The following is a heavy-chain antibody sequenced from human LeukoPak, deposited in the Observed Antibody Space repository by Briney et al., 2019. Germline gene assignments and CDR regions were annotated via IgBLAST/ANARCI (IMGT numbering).Heavy chain of an antibody. CDR3: AKDIIGAYDYVWGSYRPVTYFDY. CDR2: ISGSGGST. Sequence: GGSLRLSCAASGFALRTYAMSWVRQAPGKGLEWVSAISGSGGSTYYADSVKGRFTISRDNSKNTLYLQMNSLRAEDTAVYYCAKDIIGAYDYVWGSYRPVTYFDYWGQGTLVTVSS. V-gene: IGHV3-23*01. CDR1: GFALRTYA. D-gene: IGHD3-16*02. J-gene: IGHJ4*02.